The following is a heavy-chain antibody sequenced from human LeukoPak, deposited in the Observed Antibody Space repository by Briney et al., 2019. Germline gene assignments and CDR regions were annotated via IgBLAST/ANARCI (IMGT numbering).Heavy chain of an antibody. CDR3: ARRAYYARDFDY. D-gene: IGHD2-2*01. CDR1: GGSISSGSYY. V-gene: IGHV4-39*07. J-gene: IGHJ4*02. CDR2: INHSGST. Sequence: SETLSLTCTVSGGSISSGSYYWSWIRQPPGKGLEWIGEINHSGSTNYNPSLKSRATISVDTSKNQFSLKLSSVTAADTAVYYCARRAYYARDFDYWGQGTLVTVSS.